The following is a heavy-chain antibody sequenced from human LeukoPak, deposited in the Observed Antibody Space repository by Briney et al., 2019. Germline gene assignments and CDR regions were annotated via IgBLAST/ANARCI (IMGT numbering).Heavy chain of an antibody. J-gene: IGHJ4*02. CDR3: ARAGPSSSWHQFDY. CDR1: GFTVSRNC. Sequence: GGSLRLSCAASGFTVSRNCMSWVRQAPGKGLEWVSVIYSGGRTYYADSVKGRFTISRGNSKNTLYFQMNSLRAEDTAVYYCARAGPSSSWHQFDYWGQGTLVTVSS. CDR2: IYSGGRT. V-gene: IGHV3-66*01. D-gene: IGHD6-13*01.